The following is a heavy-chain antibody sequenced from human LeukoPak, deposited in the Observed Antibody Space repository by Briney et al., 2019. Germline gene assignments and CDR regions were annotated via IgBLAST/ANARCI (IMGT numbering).Heavy chain of an antibody. Sequence: PSETLSLTCAVYGGSFSGYYWSWIRQPPGKGLEWIGEINHSGSTNYNPSLKSRVTISVDTSKNQFSLKLSSVTAADTAVYYCATGGLRGYSYGYRFDYWGQGTLATVSS. CDR3: ATGGLRGYSYGYRFDY. J-gene: IGHJ4*02. D-gene: IGHD5-18*01. CDR2: INHSGST. CDR1: GGSFSGYY. V-gene: IGHV4-34*01.